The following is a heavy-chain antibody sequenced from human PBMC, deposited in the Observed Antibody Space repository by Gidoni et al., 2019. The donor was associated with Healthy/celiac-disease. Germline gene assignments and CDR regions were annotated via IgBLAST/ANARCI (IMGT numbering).Heavy chain of an antibody. CDR3: ARGGYCSSTSCESYYYYYMDV. D-gene: IGHD2-2*01. CDR2: ISAYNGNT. Sequence: QVQLVQSGAEVKKPGASVKVSCKASGYTFTSYGISWVRQAPGQGLEWMGWISAYNGNTNYAQKLQGRVTMTTDTSTSTAYMELRSMRSDDTAVYYCARGGYCSSTSCESYYYYYMDVWGKGTTVTVSS. V-gene: IGHV1-18*01. J-gene: IGHJ6*03. CDR1: GYTFTSYG.